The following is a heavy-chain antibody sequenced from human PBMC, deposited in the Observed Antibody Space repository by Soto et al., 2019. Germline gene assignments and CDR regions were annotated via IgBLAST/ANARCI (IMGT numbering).Heavy chain of an antibody. D-gene: IGHD6-19*01. CDR1: GFTFSDYA. Sequence: VQLVESGGGVVQPGRSLRLSCAASGFTFSDYAMHWVRQAPGKGLEWVAVVSHDGRNTHYADSVKGRFTISRDSSKKTVSLEMTSQRAEDTAVYYCATGGRQWLVTSDFNYWGQGALVTVSS. CDR2: VSHDGRNT. J-gene: IGHJ4*02. V-gene: IGHV3-30*03. CDR3: ATGGRQWLVTSDFNY.